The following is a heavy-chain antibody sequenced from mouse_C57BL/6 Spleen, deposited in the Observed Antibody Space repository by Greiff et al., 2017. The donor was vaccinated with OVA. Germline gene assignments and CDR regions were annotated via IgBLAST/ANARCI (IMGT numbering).Heavy chain of an antibody. V-gene: IGHV1-7*01. Sequence: VKLLESGAELVKPGASVKLSCKASGYTFTSYWMHWVKQRPGQGLEWIGYINPRSGYTKYNQKFKDKATLTADKSSSTAYMQLSSLTYEDAAVDDCARDYDYWYFDVWGTGTTVTVSS. D-gene: IGHD2-4*01. CDR3: ARDYDYWYFDV. J-gene: IGHJ1*03. CDR1: GYTFTSYW. CDR2: INPRSGYT.